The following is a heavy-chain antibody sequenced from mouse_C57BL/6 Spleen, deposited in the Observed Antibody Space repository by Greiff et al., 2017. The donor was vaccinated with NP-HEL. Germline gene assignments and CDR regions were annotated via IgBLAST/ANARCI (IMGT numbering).Heavy chain of an antibody. Sequence: VQLKESGGGLVKPGGSLKLSCAASGFTFSSYAMSWVRQTPEKRLEWVATISDGGSYTYYPDNVKGRFTISRDNAKNNLYLQMSHLKSEDTAMYYCARGGTRDYFDYWGQGTTLTVSS. J-gene: IGHJ2*01. CDR3: ARGGTRDYFDY. V-gene: IGHV5-4*01. CDR2: ISDGGSYT. CDR1: GFTFSSYA.